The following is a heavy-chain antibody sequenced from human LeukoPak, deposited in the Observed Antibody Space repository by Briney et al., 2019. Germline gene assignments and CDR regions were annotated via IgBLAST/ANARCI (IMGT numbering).Heavy chain of an antibody. D-gene: IGHD1-26*01. J-gene: IGHJ4*02. CDR3: ARGGSYRFDY. CDR1: GFTVSSNY. V-gene: IGHV3-66*01. CDR2: FYPGGTT. Sequence: GSLRLSCAASGFTVSSNYMIWVRQPPGMGLEWVSVFYPGGTTYYADSVKGRFSISRDNSKNIVSLQMNSLRAEDTAVYYCARGGSYRFDYWGQGTLVTVSS.